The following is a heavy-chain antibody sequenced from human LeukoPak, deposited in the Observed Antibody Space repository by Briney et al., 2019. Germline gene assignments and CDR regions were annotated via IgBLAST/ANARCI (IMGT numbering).Heavy chain of an antibody. CDR2: ISGSGGST. J-gene: IGHJ4*02. D-gene: IGHD3-10*01. CDR3: AKVLLWFGDPWDY. V-gene: IGHV3-23*01. Sequence: PGGSLRLSCAASGFIFSSYAMSWVRQAPGKGLEWVSAISGSGGSTYYADSVKGRFTISRDNSKNTLYLQMNSLRAEDTAVYYCAKVLLWFGDPWDYWGQGTLVTVSS. CDR1: GFIFSSYA.